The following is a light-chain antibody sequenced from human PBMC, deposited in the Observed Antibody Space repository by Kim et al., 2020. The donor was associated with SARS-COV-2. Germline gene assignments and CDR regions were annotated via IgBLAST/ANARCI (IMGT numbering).Light chain of an antibody. V-gene: IGLV2-14*01. Sequence: QSALTQPASVSGSPGQSITISCTGTSSDVGGYNYVSWYQQHPGKAPKLMIYDVSKRPSGVSNRFSGSKSGNTASLTISGLQAEDEADYYCSSYTSSSTLVFETGTKVTVL. CDR2: DVS. CDR3: SSYTSSSTLV. CDR1: SSDVGGYNY. J-gene: IGLJ1*01.